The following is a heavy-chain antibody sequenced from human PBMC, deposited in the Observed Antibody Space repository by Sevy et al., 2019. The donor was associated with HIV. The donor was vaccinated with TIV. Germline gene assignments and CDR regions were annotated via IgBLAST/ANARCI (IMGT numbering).Heavy chain of an antibody. V-gene: IGHV3-30-3*01. Sequence: GGSLRLSCAASGFTFNTYAMHWVRQAPGKGLDWLTFISYDGGNKYYADSLKGRLTISRDNSKSMVYLQMNSLRAEDTALFYCASAPQGGSGVMTPPDYWGQGTLVPVSS. CDR3: ASAPQGGSGVMTPPDY. D-gene: IGHD3-16*01. J-gene: IGHJ4*02. CDR2: ISYDGGNK. CDR1: GFTFNTYA.